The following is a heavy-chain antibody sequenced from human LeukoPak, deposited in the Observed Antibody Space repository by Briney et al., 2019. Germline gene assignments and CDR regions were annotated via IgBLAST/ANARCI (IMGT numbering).Heavy chain of an antibody. D-gene: IGHD2-21*01. J-gene: IGHJ4*02. Sequence: PSETLSLTCTVSGGSISSSSYYWGWIRQPPGKGLEWIGSIYYSGSTYYNPSLKSRVTISVDTSKNQFSLKLSSVTAADTAVYYCARLHSQGYFDYWGQGTLVTVSS. V-gene: IGHV4-39*01. CDR3: ARLHSQGYFDY. CDR1: GGSISSSSYY. CDR2: IYYSGST.